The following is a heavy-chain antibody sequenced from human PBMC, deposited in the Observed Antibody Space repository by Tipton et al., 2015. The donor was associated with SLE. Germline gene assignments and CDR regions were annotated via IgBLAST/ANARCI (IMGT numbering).Heavy chain of an antibody. CDR3: ASRYYDFWNGYRSFDY. D-gene: IGHD3-3*01. Sequence: PGLVKPSETLSLTCGVSGYSISSGYFWGWIRQPPGKGLEWIGSIYHTGSTNYNPSLKSRVTISGDTSKSQFSLKLTSVTAADTAIYYCASRYYDFWNGYRSFDYWGQGTLVTVSS. CDR2: IYHTGST. J-gene: IGHJ4*02. V-gene: IGHV4-38-2*01. CDR1: GYSISSGYF.